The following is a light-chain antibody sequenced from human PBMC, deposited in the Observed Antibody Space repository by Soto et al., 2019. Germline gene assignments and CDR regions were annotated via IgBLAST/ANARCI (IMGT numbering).Light chain of an antibody. V-gene: IGLV1-44*01. CDR3: AAWDDSLNGYV. J-gene: IGLJ1*01. CDR1: SSNIGSNT. CDR2: SNN. Sequence: QSVLTQPPSTSGTPGQRVTISCSGSSSNIGSNTVNWYQHLPGTAPKLLIYSNNQRPSGVPDRFSGSKSGTSASLAVSGPQSEDEADYYCAAWDDSLNGYVFGTGTKVTVL.